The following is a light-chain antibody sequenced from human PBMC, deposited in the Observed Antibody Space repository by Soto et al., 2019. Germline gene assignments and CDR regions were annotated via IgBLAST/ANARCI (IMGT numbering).Light chain of an antibody. CDR3: QQRSQWPPMT. CDR2: DAS. J-gene: IGKJ5*01. Sequence: EKVMTQSPGTLSLSPGERATLPCRASQSGLSSYLAWYQVKPGQAPRLLIYDASSRATGVPARFSGSGSGTDFSLTISSLEPEDVAVYYCQQRSQWPPMTFGQGTRLEIK. CDR1: QSGLSSY. V-gene: IGKV3-11*01.